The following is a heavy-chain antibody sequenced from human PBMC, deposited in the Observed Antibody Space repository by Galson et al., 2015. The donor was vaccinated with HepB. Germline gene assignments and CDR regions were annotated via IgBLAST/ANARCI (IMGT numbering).Heavy chain of an antibody. V-gene: IGHV3-73*01. CDR1: GFTFSGSA. Sequence: SLRLSCAASGFTFSGSAIHWVRQASGKGPERVGHIGSKGVNYATQYVASLRGRFVISRDDSKNTAFLLMTRLRIEDTAVYYCVRMGDLSGYSSSWGQGTLVTVSS. J-gene: IGHJ4*02. D-gene: IGHD6-13*01. CDR3: VRMGDLSGYSSS. CDR2: IGSKGVNYAT.